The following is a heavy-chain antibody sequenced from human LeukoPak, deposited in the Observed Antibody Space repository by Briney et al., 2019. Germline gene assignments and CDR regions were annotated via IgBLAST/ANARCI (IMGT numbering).Heavy chain of an antibody. CDR1: GFTFSDYY. CDR3: ARDAVSLAAAGTSDY. V-gene: IGHV3-11*05. Sequence: GGSLRLSCAASGFTFSDYYMSWIRQAPGKGLEWVSYISSSSSYTNYADSVKGRFTISRDNAKKSLYLQMNSLRAEDTAVYYSARDAVSLAAAGTSDYWGQGSLVTVSS. J-gene: IGHJ4*02. D-gene: IGHD6-13*01. CDR2: ISSSSSYT.